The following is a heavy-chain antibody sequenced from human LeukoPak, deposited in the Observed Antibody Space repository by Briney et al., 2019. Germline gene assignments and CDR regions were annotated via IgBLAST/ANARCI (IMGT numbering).Heavy chain of an antibody. J-gene: IGHJ4*02. CDR1: GVSISSGSYY. CDR2: VYTSGST. CDR3: AREKTYYDFWSGYYNPLDY. D-gene: IGHD3-3*01. V-gene: IGHV4-61*02. Sequence: SETLSLTCTVSGVSISSGSYYWRWIRQPAGRGLEWIARVYTSGSTNYNPSLKSRVTISVDTSKNQFSLKLSSVTAADTAVYYCAREKTYYDFWSGYYNPLDYWGQGTLVTVSS.